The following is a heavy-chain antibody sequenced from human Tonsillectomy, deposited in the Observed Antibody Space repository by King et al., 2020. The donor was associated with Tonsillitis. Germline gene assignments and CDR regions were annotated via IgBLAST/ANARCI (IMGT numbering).Heavy chain of an antibody. V-gene: IGHV1-2*02. Sequence: VQLVESGAEVKKPGASVKVSCKASGYTFSGYYMHWVRQAPGQGLEWMGWINPNSGGTNYAQKFQGRVTLTRDTSISTAYMELSRLRSDDTAVYYCERDYCTNGVCSWFDPWGQGTLVTVSS. CDR2: INPNSGGT. J-gene: IGHJ5*02. D-gene: IGHD2-8*01. CDR3: ERDYCTNGVCSWFDP. CDR1: GYTFSGYY.